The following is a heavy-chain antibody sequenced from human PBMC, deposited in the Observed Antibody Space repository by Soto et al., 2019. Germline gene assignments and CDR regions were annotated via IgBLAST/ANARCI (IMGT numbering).Heavy chain of an antibody. D-gene: IGHD1-26*01. Sequence: QVQLQESGPGLVKPSETLSLTCTVSGGSISSSYWSCIRQPPGKGLEWIGYMYDSGSTNYNPSLRSRVTISVDTSKKQFSLKLSSVTAEDTAVYYCARGSGNYYYYGLDVWGQGTTVTVSS. J-gene: IGHJ6*02. CDR3: ARGSGNYYYYGLDV. CDR1: GGSISSSY. CDR2: MYDSGST. V-gene: IGHV4-59*01.